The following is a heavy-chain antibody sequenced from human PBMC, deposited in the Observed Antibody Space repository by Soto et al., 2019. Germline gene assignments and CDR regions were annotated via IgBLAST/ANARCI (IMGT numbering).Heavy chain of an antibody. CDR3: AKAEGAKKGDDY. CDR1: GFTFSSYG. J-gene: IGHJ4*02. Sequence: QVQLVESGGGVVQAGRSLRLSCAASGFTFSSYGMHWVRQAPGKGLEWVAVISYDGSNKYYADSVKGRFTISRDNSKNTLYLQMNSLTAEDTAAYYCAKAEGAKKGDDYWGQGTLVTVSS. V-gene: IGHV3-30*18. D-gene: IGHD1-26*01. CDR2: ISYDGSNK.